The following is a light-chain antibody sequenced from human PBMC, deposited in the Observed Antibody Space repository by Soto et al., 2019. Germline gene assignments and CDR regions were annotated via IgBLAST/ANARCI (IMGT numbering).Light chain of an antibody. CDR2: EVS. CDR3: SSYAGRNNLV. Sequence: QSALTQPPSASGSPGQSVTISCTGTSSDVGGYNYVSWYQQHPGKAPKLMIYEVSKRPSGVPDRFSGSKSDNTASLTVSGLRAEDEADYYCSSYAGRNNLVFGGGTKLTVL. J-gene: IGLJ2*01. V-gene: IGLV2-8*01. CDR1: SSDVGGYNY.